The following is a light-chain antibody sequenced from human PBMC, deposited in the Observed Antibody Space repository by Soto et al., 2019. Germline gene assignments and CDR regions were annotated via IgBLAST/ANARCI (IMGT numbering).Light chain of an antibody. CDR2: GAS. CDR1: QLISYN. J-gene: IGKJ5*01. CDR3: QQRSNWPT. Sequence: EIVMTQTQATLSVSTGDRAALSCRVSQLISYNLAWYQQKPGQAPRLLIYGASTRATGIPDRFSGSGSGTHFTLTISRLEPGDFAVYYCQQRSNWPTFGQGRLLEIK. V-gene: IGKV3D-20*02.